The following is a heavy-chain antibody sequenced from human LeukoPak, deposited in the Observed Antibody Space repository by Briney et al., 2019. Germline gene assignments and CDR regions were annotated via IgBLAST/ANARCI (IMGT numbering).Heavy chain of an antibody. CDR2: INHSGST. D-gene: IGHD3-10*01. Sequence: SETLSLTCAVYGGSFSGYYWSWIRQPPGKGLEWIGEINHSGSTNYNPSLKSRVTIPVDTSKNQFSLKLSSVTAADTAVYYCARGPGGYYYGSGSGFDYWGQGTLVTVSS. CDR1: GGSFSGYY. CDR3: ARGPGGYYYGSGSGFDY. V-gene: IGHV4-34*01. J-gene: IGHJ4*02.